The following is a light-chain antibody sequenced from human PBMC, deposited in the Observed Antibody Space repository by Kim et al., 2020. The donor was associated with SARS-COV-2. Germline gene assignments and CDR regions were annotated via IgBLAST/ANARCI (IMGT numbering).Light chain of an antibody. CDR3: SSRGILGNLVL. V-gene: IGLV3-19*01. CDR1: SLQLYF. CDR2: AEN. J-gene: IGLJ7*01. Sequence: SSELTQDPTISVALGQTVKITCQGDSLQLYFADCYQPTPAQAPIIVIYAENKRPSVPPDRFSGSVSGATASFTITGAQAPYEGEYSCSSRGILGNLVLFG.